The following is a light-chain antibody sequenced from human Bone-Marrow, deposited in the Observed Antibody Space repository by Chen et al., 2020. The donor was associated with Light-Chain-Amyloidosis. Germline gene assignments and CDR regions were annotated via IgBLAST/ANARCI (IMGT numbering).Light chain of an antibody. V-gene: IGLV2-11*01. CDR2: DVT. Sequence: QSALTQPRSVSGSPGQSITISCTGTSSDVGGYNDVSWYQQHPGKAPRLIIYDVTKRPSGVPDRFSGSKSGNTASLTIYGLQAEDEADYYGCSFAGSYIILVFGRGTKLTVL. CDR3: CSFAGSYIILV. CDR1: SSDVGGYND. J-gene: IGLJ3*02.